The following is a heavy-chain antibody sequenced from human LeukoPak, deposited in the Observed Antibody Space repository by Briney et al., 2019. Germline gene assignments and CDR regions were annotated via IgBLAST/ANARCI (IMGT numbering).Heavy chain of an antibody. CDR1: GGSISSGGYY. J-gene: IGHJ4*02. CDR2: IYYSGST. V-gene: IGHV4-61*08. CDR3: AREWDY. Sequence: PSETLSLTCTVSGGSISSGGYYWSRIRQPPGKGLEWIGYIYYSGSTNYNPSLKSRVTISVDTSKNQFSLKLSSVTAADTAVYYCAREWDYWGQGTLVTVSS.